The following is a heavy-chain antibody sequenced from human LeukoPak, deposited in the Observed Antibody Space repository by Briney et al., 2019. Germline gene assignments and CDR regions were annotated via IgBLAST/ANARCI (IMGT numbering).Heavy chain of an antibody. CDR3: ARVEYTGYDPFDY. J-gene: IGHJ4*02. V-gene: IGHV3-30-3*01. D-gene: IGHD5-12*01. CDR1: EFIFSSYA. CDR2: ISYNGNNQ. Sequence: GGSLRLSCAASEFIFSSYAMHWVRQAPGKGLEWVALISYNGNNQYYADSVKGRFTISRDNSKNTLYLQMNGLRAEDTAVYYWARVEYTGYDPFDYWGQEPLVTAPS.